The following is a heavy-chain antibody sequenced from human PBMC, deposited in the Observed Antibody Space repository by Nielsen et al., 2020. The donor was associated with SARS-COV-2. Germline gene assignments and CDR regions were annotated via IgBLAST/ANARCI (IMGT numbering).Heavy chain of an antibody. D-gene: IGHD3-10*01. CDR3: ATVYYGWGRNYRYGMEF. CDR1: GFSFSDYY. Sequence: GGSLRLSCAASGFSFSDYYMSWVRQAPGKGLDWVSYINHNGRASFYADSVKGRFTVSRDNVNNSLYLEMNNLRVEDTALYYCATVYYGWGRNYRYGMEFWGQGTTVTVSS. CDR2: INHNGRAS. J-gene: IGHJ6*02. V-gene: IGHV3-11*01.